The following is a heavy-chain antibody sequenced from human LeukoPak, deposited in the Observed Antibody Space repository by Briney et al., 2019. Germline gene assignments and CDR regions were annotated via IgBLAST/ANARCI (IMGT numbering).Heavy chain of an antibody. CDR1: GGSISSGDYY. J-gene: IGHJ4*02. CDR3: AREEVVVAANDY. V-gene: IGHV4-30-4*01. D-gene: IGHD2-15*01. Sequence: SETLSLTCIVSGGSISSGDYYWRWIRQPPGKGLEWLGYIYYSGSTYYHPSLKSRVTISVDTSKNQCSLKLSSVTAADTAVYYCAREEVVVAANDYWGQGTQVTVSS. CDR2: IYYSGST.